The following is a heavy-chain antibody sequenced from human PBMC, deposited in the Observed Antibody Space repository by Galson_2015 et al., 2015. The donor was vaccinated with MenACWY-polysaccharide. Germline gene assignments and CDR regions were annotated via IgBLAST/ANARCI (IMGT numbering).Heavy chain of an antibody. CDR2: ISGSGGST. V-gene: IGHV3-23*01. CDR1: GFTFSNYA. CDR3: ARESSRIVFHAFDI. J-gene: IGHJ3*02. Sequence: SLRLSCAASGFTFSNYAMSWVRQAPGKGLEWVSGISGSGGSTYYADSVKGRFTISRDNSKNTLYLEMNSLRAEDTAVYYCARESSRIVFHAFDIWGQGTMVTVSS. D-gene: IGHD6-19*01.